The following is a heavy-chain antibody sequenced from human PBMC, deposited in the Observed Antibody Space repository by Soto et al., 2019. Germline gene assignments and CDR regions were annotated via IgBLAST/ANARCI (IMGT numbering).Heavy chain of an antibody. CDR1: GSTFNSFS. V-gene: IGHV1-69*06. CDR3: TRRGRESANWFDP. J-gene: IGHJ5*02. Sequence: VQLVQSGAEVKTPGSSVKVSCKASGSTFNSFSIDWLRQAPGQGLEWMGGIIPMSGRPNYAQKFQGRVTFSADKSANTVYMELSRLTYEDTAVYYCTRRGRESANWFDPWGQGTLVTVSS. CDR2: IIPMSGRP.